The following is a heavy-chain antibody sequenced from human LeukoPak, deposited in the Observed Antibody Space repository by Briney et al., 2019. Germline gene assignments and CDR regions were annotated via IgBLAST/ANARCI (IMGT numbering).Heavy chain of an antibody. V-gene: IGHV4-4*07. Sequence: PSETLSLTCTVSGGSISSYYWSWIRQPAGKGLEWIGRIHTSGSTNYNPSLKSRVTISVDTSKNQFSLKLSSVTAADTAVYYCARIWFGLRRLYYFDYWGQGTLVSVSS. D-gene: IGHD3-10*01. CDR3: ARIWFGLRRLYYFDY. J-gene: IGHJ4*02. CDR2: IHTSGST. CDR1: GGSISSYY.